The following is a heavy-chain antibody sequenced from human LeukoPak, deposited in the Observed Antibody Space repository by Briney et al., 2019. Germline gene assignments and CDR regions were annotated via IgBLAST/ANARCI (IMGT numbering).Heavy chain of an antibody. CDR2: INPSGGST. CDR1: GGTFSSYA. J-gene: IGHJ4*02. Sequence: VASVKVSCKASGGTFSSYAISWVRQAPGQGLEWMGIINPSGGSTSYAQKFQGRVTMTRDTSTSTVYMELSSLRSEDTAVYYCARGKVAAAGTSYFDYWGQGTLVTVSS. D-gene: IGHD6-13*01. V-gene: IGHV1-46*01. CDR3: ARGKVAAAGTSYFDY.